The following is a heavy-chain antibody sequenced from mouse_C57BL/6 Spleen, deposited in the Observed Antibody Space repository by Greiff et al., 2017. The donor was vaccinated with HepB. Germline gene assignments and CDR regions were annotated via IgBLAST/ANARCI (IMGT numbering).Heavy chain of an antibody. D-gene: IGHD2-13*01. J-gene: IGHJ3*01. CDR3: ARGGGDY. CDR2: ISYDGSN. CDR1: GYSITSGYY. Sequence: EVQLVESGPGLVKPSQSLSLTCSVTGYSITSGYYWNWIRQFPGNKLEWMGYISYDGSNNYNPSLKNRISITRDTSKNQFFLKLNSVTTEDTATYYCARGGGDYWGQGTLVTVSA. V-gene: IGHV3-6*01.